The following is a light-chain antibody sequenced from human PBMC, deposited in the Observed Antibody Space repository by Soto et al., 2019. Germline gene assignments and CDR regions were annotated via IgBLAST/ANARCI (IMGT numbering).Light chain of an antibody. CDR3: QQYNNWPPIT. CDR2: GAS. Sequence: EIVMTQSPATLSVSPGERATLSCRASQSVSSNLAWYQQKPGQAPRLLIYGASTRATGIPARFSGSGSGTEFTRTTSSLQSEDFEVYYCQQYNNWPPITFGQGTRLEIK. CDR1: QSVSSN. V-gene: IGKV3-15*01. J-gene: IGKJ5*01.